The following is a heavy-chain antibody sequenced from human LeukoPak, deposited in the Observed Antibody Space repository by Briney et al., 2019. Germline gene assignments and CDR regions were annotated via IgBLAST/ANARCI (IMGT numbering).Heavy chain of an antibody. D-gene: IGHD2-2*02. J-gene: IGHJ4*02. CDR3: AKEYTFHYSRIDY. CDR1: GLTVNSNY. CDR2: LYSSGLT. V-gene: IGHV3-53*01. Sequence: GGSLRLSCAGSGLTVNSNYMTWVRQAPGKGLEWVSVLYSSGLTYYADSVKGRFTISRDNSKNTLYLQMNSLRAEDTAVYYCAKEYTFHYSRIDYWGQGTLVTVSS.